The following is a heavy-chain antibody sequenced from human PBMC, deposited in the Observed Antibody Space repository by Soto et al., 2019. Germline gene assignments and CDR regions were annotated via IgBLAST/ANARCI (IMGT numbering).Heavy chain of an antibody. CDR1: GAALSSGGYF. J-gene: IGHJ5*02. CDR3: TREQSDDNYFDP. D-gene: IGHD6-19*01. Sequence: SETLSLTCTVSGAALSSGGYFYTWVRQPPGKGLEWLGYIYYSGGTNYNPSLKSRVTISLDKSKSQFSLRLIFVTAADTAFYYCTREQSDDNYFDPWGQGTLVTVSS. CDR2: IYYSGGT. V-gene: IGHV4-61*08.